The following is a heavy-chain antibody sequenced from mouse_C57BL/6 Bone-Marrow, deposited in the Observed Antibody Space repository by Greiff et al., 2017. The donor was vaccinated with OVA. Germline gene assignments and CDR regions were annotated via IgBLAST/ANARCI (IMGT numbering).Heavy chain of an antibody. D-gene: IGHD2-4*01. J-gene: IGHJ3*01. CDR2: ISSGSSTI. V-gene: IGHV5-17*01. Sequence: EVNVVESGGGLVKPGGSLKLSCAASGFTFSDYGMHWVRQAPEKGLEWVAYISSGSSTIYYADTVKGRFTISRDNAKNTLFLQMTSLRSEDTAMYYCARGGLRRKAWFAYWGQGTLVTVSA. CDR1: GFTFSDYG. CDR3: ARGGLRRKAWFAY.